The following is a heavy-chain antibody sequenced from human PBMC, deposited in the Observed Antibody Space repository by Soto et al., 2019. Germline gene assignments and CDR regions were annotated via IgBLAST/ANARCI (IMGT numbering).Heavy chain of an antibody. V-gene: IGHV3-23*01. Sequence: EVQLLESGGGLVQPGGSLRLSCAASGFTFSSYAMSWVRQAPGKGLEWVPAISGSGGTTYYGDSVKGRFTISRDNSKNTLYLQMNSLRAEDTAVYYCAREGVWGSYRLFDYWGQGTLVTVSS. D-gene: IGHD3-16*02. J-gene: IGHJ4*02. CDR2: ISGSGGTT. CDR3: AREGVWGSYRLFDY. CDR1: GFTFSSYA.